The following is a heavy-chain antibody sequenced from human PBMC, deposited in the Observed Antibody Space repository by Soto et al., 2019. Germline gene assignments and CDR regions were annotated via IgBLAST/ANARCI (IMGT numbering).Heavy chain of an antibody. Sequence: SQTLSLTCAISGDSVSSNSAAWNWIRQSPSRGLEWLGRTYYRSKWYNDYAVSVKSRITINPDTSKNQFSLQLNSETPEDTALYYCAREDMIAARPNYFDYWGQGTLVTVSS. CDR1: GDSVSSNSAA. D-gene: IGHD6-6*01. J-gene: IGHJ4*02. CDR2: TYYRSKWYN. CDR3: AREDMIAARPNYFDY. V-gene: IGHV6-1*01.